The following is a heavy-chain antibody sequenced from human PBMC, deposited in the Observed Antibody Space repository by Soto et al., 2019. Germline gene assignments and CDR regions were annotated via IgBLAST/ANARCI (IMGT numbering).Heavy chain of an antibody. J-gene: IGHJ6*02. CDR3: ASATRGYSYGYYYGMDV. Sequence: QVQLQESGPGLVKPSGTLSLTCAVSGGSISSSNWWSWVRQPPGKGLEWIGEIYHSGSTNYNPSRTSRVTSSVDKSTNPFSLKLRALTAADTAVYYCASATRGYSYGYYYGMDVWGQGTTVTVSS. D-gene: IGHD5-18*01. CDR2: IYHSGST. CDR1: GGSISSSNW. V-gene: IGHV4-4*02.